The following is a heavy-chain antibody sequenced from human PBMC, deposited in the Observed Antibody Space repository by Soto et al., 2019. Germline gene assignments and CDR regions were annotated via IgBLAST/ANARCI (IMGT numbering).Heavy chain of an antibody. J-gene: IGHJ3*02. CDR1: GYSFTSYW. Sequence: GESLKIYCKGSGYSFTSYWIGWVRQMPGKGLEWMGIIYPGDSDTRYSPSFQGQVTISADKSISTAYLQWSSLKASDTAMYYCARHPLGIAAAGTAFDIWGQGTMVTVSS. CDR3: ARHPLGIAAAGTAFDI. V-gene: IGHV5-51*01. CDR2: IYPGDSDT. D-gene: IGHD6-13*01.